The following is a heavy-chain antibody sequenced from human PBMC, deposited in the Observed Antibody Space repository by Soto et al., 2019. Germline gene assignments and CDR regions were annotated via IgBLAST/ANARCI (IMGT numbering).Heavy chain of an antibody. V-gene: IGHV3-23*01. J-gene: IGHJ4*02. CDR1: GFTFGSYA. D-gene: IGHD2-15*01. CDR3: ARDPVCSGGSCYDY. CDR2: ISGSGGST. Sequence: EVQLLESGGGLVQPGGSLRLSCAASGFTFGSYAMSWVRQAPGKGLEWVSAISGSGGSTYYADSVKGRFTISRDNAENSLYLQMNSLRAEDTAVYYCARDPVCSGGSCYDYWGQGTLVTVSS.